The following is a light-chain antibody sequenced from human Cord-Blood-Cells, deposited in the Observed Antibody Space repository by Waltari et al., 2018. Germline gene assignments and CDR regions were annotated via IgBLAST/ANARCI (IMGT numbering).Light chain of an antibody. CDR2: AAS. CDR1: QGISRY. V-gene: IGKV1-9*01. CDR3: QQLNSYPLT. J-gene: IGKJ4*01. Sequence: DTRLTQSPSFLSASLGDRVTMTCRASQGISRYLAWYQQKPGKTPKLLIYAASTLQSGVPSRFSGSGSGTEFTLTISSLQPEDFATYYCQQLNSYPLTFGGGTKVEIK.